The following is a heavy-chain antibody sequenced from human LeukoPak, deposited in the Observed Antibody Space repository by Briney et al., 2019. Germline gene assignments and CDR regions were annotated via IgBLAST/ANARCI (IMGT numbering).Heavy chain of an antibody. V-gene: IGHV3-66*01. CDR1: GFTVSSNY. Sequence: GGSLRLSCAASGFTVSSNYMSWVRQAPGKGLEWVSVIYSGGSTYYADSVKGRFTISRDNSKNTLYLQMNSLRAEDTAVYYCAREGEQWLVLGLFDYWGQGTLVTVSS. J-gene: IGHJ4*02. CDR3: AREGEQWLVLGLFDY. D-gene: IGHD6-19*01. CDR2: IYSGGST.